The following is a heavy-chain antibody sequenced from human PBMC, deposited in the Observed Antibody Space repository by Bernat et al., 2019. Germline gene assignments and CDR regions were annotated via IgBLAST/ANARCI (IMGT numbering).Heavy chain of an antibody. J-gene: IGHJ4*02. V-gene: IGHV3-49*05. CDR3: TRDIGVLRFLEWLLYGFDY. CDR1: GFTFGDYA. CDR2: IRSKAYGGTT. D-gene: IGHD3-3*01. Sequence: VQLVESGGGLVKPGGSLRLSCTASGFTFGDYAMSWFRQAPGKGLEWVGFIRSKAYGGTTEYAASVKGRFTISRDDSKSIAYLQMNSLKTEDTAVYYCTRDIGVLRFLEWLLYGFDYWGQGTLVTVSS.